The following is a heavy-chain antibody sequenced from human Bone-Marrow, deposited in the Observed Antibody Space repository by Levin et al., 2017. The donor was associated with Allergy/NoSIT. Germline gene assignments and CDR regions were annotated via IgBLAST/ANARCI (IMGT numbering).Heavy chain of an antibody. CDR1: GFTFSSYG. J-gene: IGHJ4*02. CDR3: VRESEGLMVYATWGN. D-gene: IGHD2-8*01. V-gene: IGHV3-30*03. CDR2: ISYDGNNK. Sequence: PGGSLRLSCAASGFTFSSYGMHWVRQAPGKGLEWVAVISYDGNNKYYADSVKGRFTISRDNSKNTLYLQMNSLRAEDSGVYYCVRESEGLMVYATWGNWGQGTLVTVSS.